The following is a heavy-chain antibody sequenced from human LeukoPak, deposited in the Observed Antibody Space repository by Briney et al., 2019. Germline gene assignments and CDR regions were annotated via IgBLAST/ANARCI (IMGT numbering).Heavy chain of an antibody. CDR3: ARQSMPRYFGSGTFNKGHFDS. Sequence: GESLQISCKGSGYSFTDYWIGWVRQMPGKGLEWMGIIYPGDSDTTYSPSFQGQVTISADKSITTAYLHWSSLKASDTAIYYCARQSMPRYFGSGTFNKGHFDSWGQGTLVTVSS. J-gene: IGHJ5*01. CDR2: IYPGDSDT. CDR1: GYSFTDYW. D-gene: IGHD3-10*01. V-gene: IGHV5-51*01.